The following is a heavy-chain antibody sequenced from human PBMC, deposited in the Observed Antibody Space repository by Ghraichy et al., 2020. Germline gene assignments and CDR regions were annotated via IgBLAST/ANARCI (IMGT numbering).Heavy chain of an antibody. CDR3: VAAKKSSSSTCDY. CDR1: GLTFSNYW. D-gene: IGHD6-13*01. V-gene: IGHV3-74*01. Sequence: GSLRLSCEVSGLTFSNYWMHWVRQAPGKGLVWVSHISYDGTKTNFAESVKGRFTVSRDDAKSMVYLQMNSLKADDSAVYCCVAAKKSSSSTCDYWGQGTLVTVSS. CDR2: ISYDGTKT. J-gene: IGHJ4*02.